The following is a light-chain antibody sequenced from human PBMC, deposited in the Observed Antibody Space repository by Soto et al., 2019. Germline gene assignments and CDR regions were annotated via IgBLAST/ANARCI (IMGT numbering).Light chain of an antibody. CDR3: QQYGSSRT. CDR1: QSVSSN. Sequence: ERVMTQSPATLSVSPWERATLSCRASQSVSSNLAWYQQKRGQAPRLLIYGASNRATGIPDRFGGSGSGTDFTLTISRLEPEDFAVYYCQQYGSSRTFGQGTKVDI. J-gene: IGKJ1*01. V-gene: IGKV3-20*01. CDR2: GAS.